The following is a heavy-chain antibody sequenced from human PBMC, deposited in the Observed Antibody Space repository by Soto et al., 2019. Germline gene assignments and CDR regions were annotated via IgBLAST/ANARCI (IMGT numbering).Heavy chain of an antibody. V-gene: IGHV3-21*01. D-gene: IGHD6-19*01. CDR2: ISGSGSNK. J-gene: IGHJ4*02. CDR1: GFSFVSYT. Sequence: EVQLVESGGGLVKPGWSLRLSCEASGFSFVSYTMNWVRQAPGQGLEWVSSISGSGSNKYHADSVKGRFTISRDNAKNSLFLQMNSLGAEDTAVYYCARDGIYSTGLYYFDFWGQGTMVTVSS. CDR3: ARDGIYSTGLYYFDF.